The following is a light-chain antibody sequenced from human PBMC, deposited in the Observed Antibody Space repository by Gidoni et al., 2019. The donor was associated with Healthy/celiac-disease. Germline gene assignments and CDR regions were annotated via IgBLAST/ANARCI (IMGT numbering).Light chain of an antibody. Sequence: DIQMTQSPSSLSASVGDRVTITCQASQDISNYLNWYQQKPGKAPKLLIYDASNLETGVPSRFSGSGSGTYFTFTISSLQPEDLATYYCQQYDDLPLTFXGXTKVEIK. V-gene: IGKV1-33*01. CDR3: QQYDDLPLT. CDR2: DAS. J-gene: IGKJ4*01. CDR1: QDISNY.